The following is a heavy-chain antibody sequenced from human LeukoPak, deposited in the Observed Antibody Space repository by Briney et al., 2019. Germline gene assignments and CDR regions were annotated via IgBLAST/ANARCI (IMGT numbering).Heavy chain of an antibody. V-gene: IGHV3-66*01. Sequence: PGGSLRLSCAASGFTFSSNYMSWVRQAPGKGLEWVSVIYSGGSTYYADSVKGRFTISRDNSKNTLYLQMNSLRAEDTAVYYCARELATVTNRYYYYYYGMDVWGQGTTVTVSS. D-gene: IGHD4-17*01. CDR1: GFTFSSNY. CDR2: IYSGGST. J-gene: IGHJ6*02. CDR3: ARELATVTNRYYYYYYGMDV.